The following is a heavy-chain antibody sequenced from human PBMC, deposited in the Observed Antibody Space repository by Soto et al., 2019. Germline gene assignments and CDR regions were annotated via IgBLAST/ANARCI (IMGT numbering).Heavy chain of an antibody. J-gene: IGHJ4*02. D-gene: IGHD3-22*01. V-gene: IGHV3-7*05. CDR1: GFTFSRNW. CDR2: IRQDGSEK. CDR3: ATGQYYYDSSAYYYS. Sequence: GGFLRLSCVGSGFTFSRNWMTWVRQAPGKGLEWVGNIRQDGSEKNYVDSVRGRFTISRDNAKSSLYLQMNGLRAEDTAVYYCATGQYYYDSSAYYYSWGQGTLVTVSS.